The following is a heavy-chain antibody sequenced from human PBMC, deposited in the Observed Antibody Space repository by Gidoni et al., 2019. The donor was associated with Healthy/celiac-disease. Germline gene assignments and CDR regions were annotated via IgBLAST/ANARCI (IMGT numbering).Heavy chain of an antibody. V-gene: IGHV3-74*01. CDR2: INSDGSST. CDR1: GFTFSSYW. Sequence: EVQLVESGGGLVHPGGSLRPPCPASGFTFSSYWMHWVRQAPGKGLGWVSRINSDGSSTSYADSVKGRFTISRDNAKNTLYLQMNSLRAEDTAVYYCARVGFRDGDYYFDYWGQGTLVTVSS. D-gene: IGHD4-17*01. CDR3: ARVGFRDGDYYFDY. J-gene: IGHJ4*02.